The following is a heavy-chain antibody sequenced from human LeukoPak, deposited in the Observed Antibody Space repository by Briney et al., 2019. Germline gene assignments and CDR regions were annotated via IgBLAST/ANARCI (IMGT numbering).Heavy chain of an antibody. J-gene: IGHJ4*02. CDR3: ARDFGGSYQTSVDY. CDR1: GFTVSNNY. CDR2: IYSGGST. Sequence: GGSLRLSCAASGFTVSNNYMSWVRQAPGKGLEWVSVIYSGGSTYYADSVKGRFTISRDNSKNTLYLQMNSLRAEDTAVYYCARDFGGSYQTSVDYWGQGTLVTVSS. V-gene: IGHV3-53*01. D-gene: IGHD1-26*01.